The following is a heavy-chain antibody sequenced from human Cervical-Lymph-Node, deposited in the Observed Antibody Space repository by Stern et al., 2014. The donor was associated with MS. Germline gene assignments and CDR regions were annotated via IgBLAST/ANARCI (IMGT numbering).Heavy chain of an antibody. CDR3: GRGRVTGTVEDYFDY. D-gene: IGHD1-1*01. CDR2: IIPIFDTA. Sequence: VQLLQSGAAVKRPGSSVKVSCQVSGGTFRTYAISWVRQAPGQVLEWMGGIIPIFDTANYAQKFQGRLTMIADESTSTAYMELSSLRSEDTALYYCGRGRVTGTVEDYFDYWGQGTLVTVSS. J-gene: IGHJ4*02. V-gene: IGHV1-69*01. CDR1: GGTFRTYA.